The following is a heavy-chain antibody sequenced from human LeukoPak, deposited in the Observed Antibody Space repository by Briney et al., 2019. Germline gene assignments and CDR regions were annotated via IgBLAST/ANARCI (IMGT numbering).Heavy chain of an antibody. CDR2: IYTSGST. V-gene: IGHV4-59*10. CDR3: ARVRESSGYYRENWFDP. Sequence: SETLSLTCALYGGSFSDYYWSWIRQPAGKGLEWIGRIYTSGSTNYNPSLKSRVTMSVDTSKNQFSLKLSSVTAADTAVYYCARVRESSGYYRENWFDPWGQGTLVTVST. D-gene: IGHD3-22*01. CDR1: GGSFSDYY. J-gene: IGHJ5*02.